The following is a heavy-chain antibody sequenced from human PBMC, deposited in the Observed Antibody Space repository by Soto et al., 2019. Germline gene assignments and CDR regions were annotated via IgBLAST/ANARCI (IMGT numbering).Heavy chain of an antibody. CDR2: IYYSGST. Sequence: SETLSLTCTVSGGSISSSSYYWGWIRQPPGKGLEWIGRIYYSGSTYYNPSLKSRVTISVDTSKNQFSLKLSSVTAADTAVYYCARLVVVPATENYYYYYGMDVWGQGTTVTVSS. CDR1: GGSISSSSYY. CDR3: ARLVVVPATENYYYYYGMDV. J-gene: IGHJ6*02. V-gene: IGHV4-39*01. D-gene: IGHD2-2*01.